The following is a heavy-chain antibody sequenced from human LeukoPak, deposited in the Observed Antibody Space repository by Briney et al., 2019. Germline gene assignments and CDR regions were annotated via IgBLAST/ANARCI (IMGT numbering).Heavy chain of an antibody. Sequence: ASVKVSCKASGYTFTGYYMHWVRQATGQRPEWMGWMSPNSGDTGYAQKFQDRVTMTRNTSISTAYMELSSLRSDDTAVYYCARGPTNWGYDYWGPGTLVTVSS. CDR3: ARGPTNWGYDY. CDR1: GYTFTGYY. CDR2: MSPNSGDT. J-gene: IGHJ4*02. D-gene: IGHD7-27*01. V-gene: IGHV1-8*02.